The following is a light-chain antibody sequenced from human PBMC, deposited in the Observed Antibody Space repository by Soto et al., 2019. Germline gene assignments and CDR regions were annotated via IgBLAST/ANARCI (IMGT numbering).Light chain of an antibody. Sequence: EIVLTQSPGTLSLSPGDRATLSCKASQSVADNYVACYQQKPGPAPSLLLYAASRRTSGLPDTFSGSGSGTDSTPTSTRLPPEDSALYCCQRCGHSPRTFGQGTKVEIK. CDR2: AAS. V-gene: IGKV3-20*01. J-gene: IGKJ1*01. CDR3: QRCGHSPRT. CDR1: QSVADNY.